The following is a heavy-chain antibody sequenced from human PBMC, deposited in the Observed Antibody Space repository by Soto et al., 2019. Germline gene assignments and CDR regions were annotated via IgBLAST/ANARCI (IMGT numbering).Heavy chain of an antibody. D-gene: IGHD3-16*01. CDR1: GYTFIRYG. J-gene: IGHJ6*02. CDR2: ISPYNDYT. CDR3: ARGGYYDNSWGKLSHYGLDV. Sequence: QVQLAQSANEVKKPGASVRVSCKAAGYTFIRYGIAWVRQAPGQGLEWMGWISPYNDYTVYAQKFQGRVSMTAYTSTRTVYMKLRGLKSDDTAVYYCARGGYYDNSWGKLSHYGLDVWGQGTSVSVSS. V-gene: IGHV1-18*01.